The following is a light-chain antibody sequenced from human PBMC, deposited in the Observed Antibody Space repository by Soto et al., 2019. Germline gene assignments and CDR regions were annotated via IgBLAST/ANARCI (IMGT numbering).Light chain of an antibody. V-gene: IGKV3-20*01. Sequence: EIVLTQSPGTLSLSPGELATPSCRASQSVSANYLAWYQQKPAQAPKALIYRAPSRATGIPDRFSGSGSGTDFTLTISRLEPEDFAVYYCQQYGSSPLTFGGGTKVEIK. CDR1: QSVSANY. CDR3: QQYGSSPLT. CDR2: RAP. J-gene: IGKJ4*01.